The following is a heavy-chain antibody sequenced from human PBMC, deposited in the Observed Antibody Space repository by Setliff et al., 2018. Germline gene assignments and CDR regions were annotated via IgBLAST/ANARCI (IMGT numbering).Heavy chain of an antibody. CDR1: GYTFSSYA. Sequence: ASVKVSCKASGYTFSSYAMNWVRQAPGQGLEWMGWINTNTGNPTYAQGFTGRFVFSLDTSVSTTYLQISSLKAEDTAMYYCARGEYTSLPSGVYYHMDVWGKGTTVTVS. J-gene: IGHJ6*03. D-gene: IGHD6-6*01. CDR2: INTNTGNP. CDR3: ARGEYTSLPSGVYYHMDV. V-gene: IGHV7-4-1*02.